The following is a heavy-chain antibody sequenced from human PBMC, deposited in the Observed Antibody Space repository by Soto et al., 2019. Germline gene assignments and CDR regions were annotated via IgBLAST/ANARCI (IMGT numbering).Heavy chain of an antibody. CDR2: IYHSGST. Sequence: QVQLQESGPGLVKPSGTLSLTCAVSSGSISSSNWWSWVRQPPGKGLEWIGAIYHSGSTNYNPPLKSRGAISVDKSTKEVALKVSSVSAVDAAVYSCAGTYYDFWSGDYRLHYYYYYMDAWGKGTTVTVSS. CDR3: AGTYYDFWSGDYRLHYYYYYMDA. D-gene: IGHD3-3*01. V-gene: IGHV4-4*02. J-gene: IGHJ6*03. CDR1: SGSISSSNW.